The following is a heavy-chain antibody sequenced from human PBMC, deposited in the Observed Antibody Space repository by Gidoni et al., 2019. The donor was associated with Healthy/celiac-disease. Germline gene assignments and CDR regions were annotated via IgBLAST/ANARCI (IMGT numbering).Heavy chain of an antibody. J-gene: IGHJ4*02. CDR2: IYSGGST. D-gene: IGHD3-10*01. V-gene: IGHV3-66*01. CDR1: GFPVSSNY. CDR3: AKTYYYGSGSPDDIGGGTEY. Sequence: EVQLVESGGGLVQPGGSLRLSCAAAGFPVSSNYMSWVRQAPGKGLEWVSVIYSGGSTYYADSVKGRFTISRDNSKNTLYLQMNSLRAEDTAVYYCAKTYYYGSGSPDDIGGGTEYWGQGTLVTVSS.